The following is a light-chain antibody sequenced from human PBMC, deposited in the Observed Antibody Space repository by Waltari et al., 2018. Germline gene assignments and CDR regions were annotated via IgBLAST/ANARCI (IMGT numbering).Light chain of an antibody. CDR2: AAS. CDR3: QLYGGSPTLS. J-gene: IGKJ4*01. Sequence: EVVLTQSPGTLSLSPGERATLSCWASTRVSSTYLAWYQQKPGQAPRLLIYAASSRAAGIPDRFSGSGSGTAFTLTISRLEPEDFAVYYCQLYGGSPTLSFGGGTKVEIK. V-gene: IGKV3-20*01. CDR1: TRVSSTY.